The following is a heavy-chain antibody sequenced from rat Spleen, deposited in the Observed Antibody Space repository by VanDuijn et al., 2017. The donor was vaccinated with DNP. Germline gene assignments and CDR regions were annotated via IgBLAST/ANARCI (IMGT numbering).Heavy chain of an antibody. CDR3: ITRGTGSDNWFAY. D-gene: IGHD3-2*01. Sequence: EVKLVESGGGLVQPGRSLKLSCAASGFTFNDYWMGWVRQAPGKGLEWIGEINKDRSTINYTPSLKDKFTISRDNAQNSLYLQMNRLGCADTAIYYCITRGTGSDNWFAYWGQGTLVTVSS. CDR1: GFTFNDYW. J-gene: IGHJ3*01. CDR2: INKDRSTI. V-gene: IGHV4-2*01.